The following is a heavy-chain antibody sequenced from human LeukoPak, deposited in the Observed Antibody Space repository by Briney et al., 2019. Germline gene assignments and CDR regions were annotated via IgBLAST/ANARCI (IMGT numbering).Heavy chain of an antibody. J-gene: IGHJ4*02. CDR2: ISSSSSYI. V-gene: IGHV3-21*01. CDR3: AREGPLAVAGTLRPLDY. CDR1: GFTFSSYS. Sequence: GGSLRLSCAASGFTFSSYSMNWVRQAPGKGLEWVSSISSSSSYIYYADSVKGRFTISRDNAKNSLYLQMDSLRAEDTAVYYCAREGPLAVAGTLRPLDYWGQGTLVTVSS. D-gene: IGHD6-19*01.